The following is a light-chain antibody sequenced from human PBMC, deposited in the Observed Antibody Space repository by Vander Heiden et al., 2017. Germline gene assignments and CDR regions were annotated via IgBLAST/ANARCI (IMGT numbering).Light chain of an antibody. CDR2: EDS. CDR3: DATNSTSWV. J-gene: IGLJ3*02. Sequence: SYELTQPPSVSVSPGHTARITCSGDALPKKYAYWYQQKSGQAPVLVSYEDSKRPSAVPASFSGSGSGTIATLTLRGAQVVDEDYYYCDATNSTSWVFGGGTKLTVL. V-gene: IGLV3-10*03. CDR1: ALPKKY.